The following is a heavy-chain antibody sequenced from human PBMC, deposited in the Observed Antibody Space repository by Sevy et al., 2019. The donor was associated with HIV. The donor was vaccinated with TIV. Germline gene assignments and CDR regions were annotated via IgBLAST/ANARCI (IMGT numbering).Heavy chain of an antibody. D-gene: IGHD3-10*01. Sequence: ASVKVSCKASGYTFITYAMNWVRQAPGQGLEWMGWINNNTGNPTYAQGFTGRFVFSLDTSVSTAYLQISSLKAEDTAVYYCARDITMVRGVPRWFDPWGQGTLVTVSS. V-gene: IGHV7-4-1*02. CDR2: INNNTGNP. CDR3: ARDITMVRGVPRWFDP. J-gene: IGHJ5*02. CDR1: GYTFITYA.